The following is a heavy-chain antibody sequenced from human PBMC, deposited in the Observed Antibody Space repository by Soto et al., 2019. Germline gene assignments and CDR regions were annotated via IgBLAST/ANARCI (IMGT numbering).Heavy chain of an antibody. Sequence: QVQLVESGGGVVQPGRSLRLSCAASGFTFNNYGMHWVRQAPGKGLEWVAVIWNDGNGYYYANSVKGRFTISRANSKNTWYVQMSSLRAEDTAVSYCARRQISPPTRGAASTRGGMDVWGQGTTVTVSS. CDR2: IWNDGNGY. D-gene: IGHD2-2*01. CDR3: ARRQISPPTRGAASTRGGMDV. CDR1: GFTFNNYG. J-gene: IGHJ6*02. V-gene: IGHV3-33*01.